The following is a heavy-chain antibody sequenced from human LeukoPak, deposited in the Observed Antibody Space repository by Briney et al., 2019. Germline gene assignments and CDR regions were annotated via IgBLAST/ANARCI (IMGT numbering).Heavy chain of an antibody. J-gene: IGHJ6*04. D-gene: IGHD3-10*02. V-gene: IGHV3-48*03. Sequence: GGSLRLSCAASGFTFSSYEMNWVRQAPGKGLEWVSYISSSGSTIYYADSVKGRFTISRDNAKNSLYLQMNSMRAEDTAVYYCAELGITMVGGVWGKGTTVTVSS. CDR1: GFTFSSYE. CDR2: ISSSGSTI. CDR3: AELGITMVGGV.